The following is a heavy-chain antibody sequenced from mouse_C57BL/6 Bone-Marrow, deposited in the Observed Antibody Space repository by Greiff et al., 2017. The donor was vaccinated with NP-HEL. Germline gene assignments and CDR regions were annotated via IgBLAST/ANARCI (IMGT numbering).Heavy chain of an antibody. CDR1: GFNIKDDY. CDR2: IDPENGDT. CDR3: AIYGSSFSWFAY. V-gene: IGHV14-4*01. J-gene: IGHJ3*01. Sequence: VQLQQSGAELVRPGASVKLSCTASGFNIKDDYMHWVKQRPEQGLEWIGWIDPENGDTEYASKFQGKATITADTSSNTAYLQLSSLTTEDSAIYYCAIYGSSFSWFAYWGQGTLVTVSA. D-gene: IGHD1-1*01.